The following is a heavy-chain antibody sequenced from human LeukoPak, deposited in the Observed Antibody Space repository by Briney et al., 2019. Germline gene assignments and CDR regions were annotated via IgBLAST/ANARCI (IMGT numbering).Heavy chain of an antibody. CDR1: GFAFSNYG. Sequence: GGSLRLSCAASGFAFSNYGMHWVRQAPGKGLEWVSVIYSGGSTYYADSVKGRFTISRDNSKNTLYLQMNSLRAEDTAVYYCARDWAKRDWGQGTLVTVSS. CDR2: IYSGGST. CDR3: ARDWAKRD. J-gene: IGHJ4*02. V-gene: IGHV3-53*01. D-gene: IGHD5-24*01.